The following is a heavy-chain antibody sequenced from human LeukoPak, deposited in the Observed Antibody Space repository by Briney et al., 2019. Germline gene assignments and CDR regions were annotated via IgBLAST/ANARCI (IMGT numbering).Heavy chain of an antibody. CDR2: ISLDGSNK. CDR1: GFTFNNYV. V-gene: IGHV3-30-3*01. J-gene: IGHJ4*02. D-gene: IGHD2-2*01. CDR3: ARDRSCRSTRCYDFDY. Sequence: GGSLRLSCAASGFTFNNYVMHWVRQAPGKGLEWVAVISLDGSNKYYADSVRGRFTISRDNSKNTVFLQMSSLRAEDTAVYYCARDRSCRSTRCYDFDYWGQGTLVTVSS.